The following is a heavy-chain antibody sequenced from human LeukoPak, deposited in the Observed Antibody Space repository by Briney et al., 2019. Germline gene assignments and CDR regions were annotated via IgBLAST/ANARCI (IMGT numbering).Heavy chain of an antibody. V-gene: IGHV3-23*01. CDR3: ARDLSAPPHLVTYYYYMDV. CDR2: ISGSGGST. D-gene: IGHD6-13*01. J-gene: IGHJ6*03. Sequence: GGSLRLSCAASGFTFSSNPMSWVRQAPGKGLEWVSAISGSGGSTYYADSVKGRFTISRDNAKSSLYLQMNSLRAEDTAVYYCARDLSAPPHLVTYYYYMDVWGKGATVTVSS. CDR1: GFTFSSNP.